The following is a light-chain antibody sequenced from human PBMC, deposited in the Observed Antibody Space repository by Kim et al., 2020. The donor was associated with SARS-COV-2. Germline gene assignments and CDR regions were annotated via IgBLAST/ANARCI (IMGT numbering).Light chain of an antibody. Sequence: ESVGDRVTITCRASQTINNYLAWYQQKPGTAPKVLIYKASTLESGVPSRFSGSGSGTEFILSISSLQPDDFATYYCQHYDSYPWTFGQGTKVDIK. CDR2: KAS. CDR1: QTINNY. CDR3: QHYDSYPWT. V-gene: IGKV1-5*03. J-gene: IGKJ1*01.